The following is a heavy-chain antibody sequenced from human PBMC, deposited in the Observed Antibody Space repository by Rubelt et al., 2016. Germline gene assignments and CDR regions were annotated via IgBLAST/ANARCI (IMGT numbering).Heavy chain of an antibody. J-gene: IGHJ6*02. CDR3: ARGRGNYYYYGMDV. V-gene: IGHV4-39*07. D-gene: IGHD3-10*01. CDR1: GGSISSSSYY. Sequence: QLQLQESGPGLVKPSETLSLTCTVSGGSISSSSYYWGWIRQPPGKGLEWIGSIYYSGSTNYNPSLKSRVTISVDTSKNQFSLKLSSVTAADTAVYYCARGRGNYYYYGMDVWGQGTTVTVSS. CDR2: IYYSGST.